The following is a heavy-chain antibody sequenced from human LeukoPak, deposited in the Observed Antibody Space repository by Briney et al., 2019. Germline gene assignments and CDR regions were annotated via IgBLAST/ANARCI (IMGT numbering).Heavy chain of an antibody. J-gene: IGHJ4*02. CDR1: GFAVSNNY. CDR2: IYKDGST. D-gene: IGHD5-24*01. CDR3: ARSRDGALGY. V-gene: IGHV3-53*01. Sequence: GGSLRLSCAASGFAVSNNYMTWVRQAPGKGLEWVSVIYKDGSTYYADSVKGRFTISRDNSKNTVYLQMNSLRAEDTAVYYCARSRDGALGYWGQGTLVTVSS.